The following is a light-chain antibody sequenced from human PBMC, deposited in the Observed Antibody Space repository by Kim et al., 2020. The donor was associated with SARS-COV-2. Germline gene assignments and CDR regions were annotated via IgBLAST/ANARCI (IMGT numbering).Light chain of an antibody. J-gene: IGKJ1*01. CDR3: QQYASWWT. Sequence: SAYVEDRVTITCRASQNINIWLAWYQQKPGKVPKLLIHKASSLESGVPSRFSGSGSGTEFTLTISSLQPDDFATYHCQQYASWWTFGQGTKVDIK. CDR1: QNINIW. V-gene: IGKV1-5*03. CDR2: KAS.